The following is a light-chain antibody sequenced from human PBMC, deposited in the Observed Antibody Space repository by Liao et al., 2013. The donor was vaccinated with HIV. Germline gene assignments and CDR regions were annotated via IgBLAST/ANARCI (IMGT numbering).Light chain of an antibody. J-gene: IGLJ3*02. Sequence: SYELTQAPSRVRAPRTDSQHHLLREIKLGNKYTCWYQQKPGQSPLLVIYQDTYRPSGIPERFSGSNSGNTATLTISGTQAMDEADYYCQAWDSSTARVFGGGTKPDRP. V-gene: IGLV3-1*01. CDR2: QDT. CDR1: KLGNKY. CDR3: QAWDSSTARV.